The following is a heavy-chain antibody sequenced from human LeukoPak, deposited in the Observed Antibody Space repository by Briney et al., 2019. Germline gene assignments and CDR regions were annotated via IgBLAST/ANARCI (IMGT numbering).Heavy chain of an antibody. Sequence: SQTLSLTCTVSGGSISSGGYFWSWLPQHPGKCLEWIRYIYYSGSTYYNPSLKSRVTISVDTSKNQFSLKLSSVTAADTAVYYCARVLRDYGDYGAFDYWGQGTLVTVSS. J-gene: IGHJ4*02. D-gene: IGHD4-17*01. CDR1: GGSISSGGYF. CDR2: IYYSGST. CDR3: ARVLRDYGDYGAFDY. V-gene: IGHV4-31*03.